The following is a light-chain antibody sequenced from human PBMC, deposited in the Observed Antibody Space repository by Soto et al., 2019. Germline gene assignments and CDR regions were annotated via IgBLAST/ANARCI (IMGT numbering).Light chain of an antibody. V-gene: IGKV1-5*03. CDR1: ESISTW. CDR3: QKYNSAPLT. J-gene: IGKJ4*01. Sequence: DIQMTQSPSTLSASVGDRVTITCRASESISTWLAWYQQKPGKAPKVLIYKASTLKSGVPSRFSGSGSGTDFTLTISSLQPEDVATYYCQKYNSAPLTFGGGTKVDIK. CDR2: KAS.